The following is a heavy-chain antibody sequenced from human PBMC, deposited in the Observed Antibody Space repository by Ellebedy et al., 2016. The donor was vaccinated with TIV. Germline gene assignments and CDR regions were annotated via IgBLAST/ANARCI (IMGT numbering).Heavy chain of an antibody. J-gene: IGHJ4*02. Sequence: GESLKISCAASGFSFSYYGMHWVRQAPGKGLEWVAVISYDGSNKNYADSVKGRFTISRDNSKNTLYLQMNSLRAEETAVYYCARARGCSGGRCYSADYWGQGTLVTVSS. CDR2: ISYDGSNK. CDR3: ARARGCSGGRCYSADY. V-gene: IGHV3-30*03. CDR1: GFSFSYYG. D-gene: IGHD2-15*01.